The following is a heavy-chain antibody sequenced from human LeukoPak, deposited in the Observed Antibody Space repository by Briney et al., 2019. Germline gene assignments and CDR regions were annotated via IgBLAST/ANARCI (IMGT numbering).Heavy chain of an antibody. V-gene: IGHV1-46*01. J-gene: IGHJ4*02. Sequence: ASVNVSCTTSGYTFTSYYIHWVRQAPGQGLEWMGIINPSGGSTSYAQKFQGRVTMTRDTSTSTVYMYLSSLRSEDTAVYYCARDSLYGVVDCWGQGTLVTVSS. CDR2: INPSGGST. CDR1: GYTFTSYY. CDR3: ARDSLYGVVDC. D-gene: IGHD4-17*01.